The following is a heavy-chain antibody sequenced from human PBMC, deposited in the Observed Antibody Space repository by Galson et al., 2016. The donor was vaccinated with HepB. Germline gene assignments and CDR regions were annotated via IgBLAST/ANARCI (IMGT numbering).Heavy chain of an antibody. V-gene: IGHV1-69*13. D-gene: IGHD4-11*01. CDR3: ARGGRTVTAYWYFDL. Sequence: SVKVSCKASGYTFTSYGISWVRQAPGQGLEWMGGIIPIFGTANYAQKFQGRVTITADESTSTAYMELSSLRSEDTAVYYCARGGRTVTAYWYFDLWGRGTLVTVSS. CDR1: GYTFTSYG. J-gene: IGHJ2*01. CDR2: IIPIFGTA.